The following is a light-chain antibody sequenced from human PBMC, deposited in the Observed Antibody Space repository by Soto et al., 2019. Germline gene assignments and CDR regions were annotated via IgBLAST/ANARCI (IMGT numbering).Light chain of an antibody. CDR2: STS. J-gene: IGKJ5*01. CDR3: QQSFSVPPT. Sequence: DIVMTQSPDSLAVSLCERATINCKSSQSVLYSSNNKDYLAWYQQKPGKAPKLLIYSTSNLQSGVPSGFSGSGSGTNFSLTISNLQPEDFATYYCQQSFSVPPTFGQGTRLEIK. V-gene: IGKV4-1*01. CDR1: QSVLYSSNNKDY.